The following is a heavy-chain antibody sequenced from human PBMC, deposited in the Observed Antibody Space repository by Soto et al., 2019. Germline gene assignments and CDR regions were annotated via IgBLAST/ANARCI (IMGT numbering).Heavy chain of an antibody. CDR3: AKSGRQFDRGSGYYFYAF. CDR1: GITFSSYA. J-gene: IGHJ4*02. V-gene: IGHV3-23*01. Sequence: EVQLLESGGGLVQPGGSLRLSCVDSGITFSSYAMSWVRQAPGKGLEWVSTVRGSVFGPVYADSVKGRFTISRDNSKNTVYLQMDSLRDEDTAIYYCAKSGRQFDRGSGYYFYAFWGQGTLVTVSS. CDR2: VRGSVFGP. D-gene: IGHD3-22*01.